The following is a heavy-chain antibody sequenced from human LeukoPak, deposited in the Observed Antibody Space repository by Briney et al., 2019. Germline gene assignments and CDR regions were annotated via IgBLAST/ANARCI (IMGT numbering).Heavy chain of an antibody. D-gene: IGHD6-13*01. CDR1: GGSISSYY. J-gene: IGHJ4*02. Sequence: SETLSLTCTVSGGSISSYYWSWIRQPPGKGLEWIGYIYYSGTTNYNPSLKSRVTISVDTSKNQFSLELSSVTAADTAVYYCARGVYIAAAQYGYWGQGTLVTVSS. V-gene: IGHV4-59*01. CDR2: IYYSGTT. CDR3: ARGVYIAAAQYGY.